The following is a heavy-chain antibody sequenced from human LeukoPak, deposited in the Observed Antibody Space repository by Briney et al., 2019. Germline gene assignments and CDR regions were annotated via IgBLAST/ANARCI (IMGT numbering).Heavy chain of an antibody. J-gene: IGHJ4*02. CDR2: IKQDGGEK. CDR3: AKGDYFDY. V-gene: IGHV3-7*01. D-gene: IGHD3-16*01. CDR1: GFSFSGNW. Sequence: GGSLRLSCAASGFSFSGNWMSWVRQAPGKGLEWVANIKQDGGEKYYVNSVKGRFIISRDNAKNSLYLQMNSLRAEDTAVYYCAKGDYFDYWGQGTLVAVSS.